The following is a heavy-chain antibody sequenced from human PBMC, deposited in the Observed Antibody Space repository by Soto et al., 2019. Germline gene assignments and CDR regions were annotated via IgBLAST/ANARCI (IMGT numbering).Heavy chain of an antibody. D-gene: IGHD1-26*01. CDR1: GGSISSGGYY. Sequence: QVQLQESGPGLVKPSQTLSLTCTVSGGSISSGGYYWTWIRQHPGKGLEWIGYIYYSGSTYYNPSLKSRVTISVDTSKNQFSLKLSSVTAADTAVYYCARDRDRSQDGWFDPWGQGTLVTVSS. J-gene: IGHJ5*02. V-gene: IGHV4-31*03. CDR3: ARDRDRSQDGWFDP. CDR2: IYYSGST.